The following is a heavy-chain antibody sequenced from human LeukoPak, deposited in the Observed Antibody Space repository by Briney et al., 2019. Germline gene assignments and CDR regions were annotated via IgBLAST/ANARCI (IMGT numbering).Heavy chain of an antibody. V-gene: IGHV3-33*01. D-gene: IGHD3-10*01. Sequence: GRSLRLSCAASGFTFSSYGMHWVRQAPGEGLEWVAVIWYDGSNKYYADSVKGRFTISRDNSKNTLYLQMNSLRAEDTAVYYCARDYYGSGNYYENWGQGTLVTVSS. CDR3: ARDYYGSGNYYEN. CDR1: GFTFSSYG. CDR2: IWYDGSNK. J-gene: IGHJ4*02.